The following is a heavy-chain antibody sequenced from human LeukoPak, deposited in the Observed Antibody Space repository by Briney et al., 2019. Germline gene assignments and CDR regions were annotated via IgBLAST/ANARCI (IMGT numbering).Heavy chain of an antibody. D-gene: IGHD1-1*01. Sequence: ASVKVSCKASGGTFSSYAISWVRQAPGQGLEWMGRITPIFGTANYAQKFQGRVTVTTDESTSTAYMELSSLRSEDTAEYFTARNWNDEIYFDCWREGSEDTVSS. CDR2: ITPIFGTA. CDR1: GGTFSSYA. CDR3: ARNWNDEIYFDC. V-gene: IGHV1-69*05. J-gene: IGHJ4*02.